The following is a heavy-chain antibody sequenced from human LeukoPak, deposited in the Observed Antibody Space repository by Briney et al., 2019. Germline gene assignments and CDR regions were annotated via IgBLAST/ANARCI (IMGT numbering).Heavy chain of an antibody. D-gene: IGHD6-19*01. CDR3: ARDGSSGLDY. V-gene: IGHV3-21*01. J-gene: IGHJ4*02. CDR1: GFTFSSYN. Sequence: GGSLRLSCAASGFTFSSYNMSWVRQAPGKGLEWVSSISSSSSYIYYADSVKGRFTISRDNAKNSLYLQMNSLRAEDTAVYYCARDGSSGLDYWGQGTLVTVSS. CDR2: ISSSSSYI.